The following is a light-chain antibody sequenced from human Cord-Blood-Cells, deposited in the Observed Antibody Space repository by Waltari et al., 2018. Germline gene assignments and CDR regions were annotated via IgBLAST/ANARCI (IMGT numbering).Light chain of an antibody. J-gene: IGLJ2*01. CDR1: SSDVGGYNS. CDR3: SSYTSSSTVV. CDR2: EVS. V-gene: IGLV2-14*01. Sequence: QSALTQPASVSGSPGQSIPISRTGTSSDVGGYNSVSWYQQHPGKAPKLMIYEVSNRPSGVSNRFSGSKSGNTASLTISGLQAEDEADYYCSSYTSSSTVVFGGGTKLTVL.